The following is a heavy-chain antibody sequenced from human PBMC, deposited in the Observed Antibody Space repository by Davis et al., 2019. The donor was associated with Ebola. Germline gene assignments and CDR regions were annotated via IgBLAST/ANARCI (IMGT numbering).Heavy chain of an antibody. CDR3: ARILGVRGVISWANWFDP. D-gene: IGHD3-10*01. CDR1: GGSFSGYY. V-gene: IGHV4-34*01. J-gene: IGHJ5*02. Sequence: SETLSLTCAVYGGSFSGYYWSWIRQPPGKGLEWIGEINHSGSTYYNPSLKSRVTISVDTSKNQFSLKLSSVTAADTAVYYCARILGVRGVISWANWFDPWGQGTLVTVSS. CDR2: INHSGST.